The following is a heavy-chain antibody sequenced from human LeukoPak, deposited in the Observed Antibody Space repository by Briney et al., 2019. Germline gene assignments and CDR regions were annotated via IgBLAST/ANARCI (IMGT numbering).Heavy chain of an antibody. CDR1: GFIFKNHA. V-gene: IGHV3-23*01. Sequence: GGSLRLPCAASGFIFKNHALSWVRQAPGKGLEWVSATSGSGGTKFYADSVKGRFTISRDNSKDTLYLQMNSLRAEDTAIYYCAKFPSYDSSGHDGFDVWGQGTMVTVSS. J-gene: IGHJ3*01. D-gene: IGHD3-22*01. CDR2: TSGSGGTK. CDR3: AKFPSYDSSGHDGFDV.